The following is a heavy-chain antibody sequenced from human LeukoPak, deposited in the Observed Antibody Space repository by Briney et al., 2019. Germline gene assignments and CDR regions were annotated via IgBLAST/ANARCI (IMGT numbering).Heavy chain of an antibody. D-gene: IGHD5-18*01. CDR3: AREVDPAFDY. Sequence: PSETLSLTCTVSGGSISSSSYYWGWIRQPPGKGLEWIGSIYYSGSTYYNPSLKSRVTISVDTSKNQFSLKLSSVTAADTAVYYCAREVDPAFDYWGQGTLVTVSS. J-gene: IGHJ4*02. V-gene: IGHV4-39*07. CDR1: GGSISSSSYY. CDR2: IYYSGST.